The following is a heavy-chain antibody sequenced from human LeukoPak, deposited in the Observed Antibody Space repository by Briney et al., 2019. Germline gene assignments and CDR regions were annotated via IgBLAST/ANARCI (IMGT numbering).Heavy chain of an antibody. V-gene: IGHV3-74*01. J-gene: IGHJ6*02. CDR2: INSDGSST. Sequence: GGSLRLSCAASGFTFSSYWMHWVRQAPGEGLVWVSRINSDGSSTSYADSVKGRFTISRDNAKNTLYLQMNSLRAEDTAVYYCARDRGDYYYGMDVWGQGTTVTVSS. CDR1: GFTFSSYW. CDR3: ARDRGDYYYGMDV. D-gene: IGHD3-16*01.